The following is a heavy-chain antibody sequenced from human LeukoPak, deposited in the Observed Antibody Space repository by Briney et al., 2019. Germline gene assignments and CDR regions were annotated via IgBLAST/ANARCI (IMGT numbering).Heavy chain of an antibody. CDR2: IIPIFGTA. V-gene: IGHV1-69*13. CDR1: GGTFSSYA. Sequence: SVKVSCKASGGTFSSYAISWVRQAPGQGLEWMGGIIPIFGTANYAQKFQGRVTITADESTSTAYMELSSLRSENTAVYYCARGGRDYAQPDAVGVYWFDPWGQGTLVTVSS. J-gene: IGHJ5*02. CDR3: ARGGRDYAQPDAVGVYWFDP. D-gene: IGHD4-17*01.